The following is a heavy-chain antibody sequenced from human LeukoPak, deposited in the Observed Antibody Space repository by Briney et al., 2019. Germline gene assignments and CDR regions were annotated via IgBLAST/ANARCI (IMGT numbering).Heavy chain of an antibody. Sequence: ASVKVSCKASGYTFSGYHIHWVRQAPGQGLEWMGWISAYNGNTNYAQNLQGRVTVTTDTSTSTAYMELRSLRSDDTAVYYCARSKGGGYGDHYLSPNWGQGTLVTVSS. CDR3: ARSKGGGYGDHYLSPN. V-gene: IGHV1-18*01. CDR2: ISAYNGNT. D-gene: IGHD4-17*01. J-gene: IGHJ4*02. CDR1: GYTFSGYH.